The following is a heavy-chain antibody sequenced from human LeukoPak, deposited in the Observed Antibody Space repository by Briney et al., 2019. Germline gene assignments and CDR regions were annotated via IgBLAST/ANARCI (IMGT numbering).Heavy chain of an antibody. CDR3: ARMFQRRRGFGELVAGKWLDP. V-gene: IGHV4-34*01. J-gene: IGHJ5*02. CDR2: ISNSGST. Sequence: PQTLSPTCAVYGVSLSGLDRSWIRQTPGNGLEWIGEISNSGSTNYNPSLKTRVTILVDTSKNQFSLKLSSVTAEDTAVYYCARMFQRRRGFGELVAGKWLDPWGQGTLVTVSS. D-gene: IGHD3-10*01. CDR1: GVSLSGLD.